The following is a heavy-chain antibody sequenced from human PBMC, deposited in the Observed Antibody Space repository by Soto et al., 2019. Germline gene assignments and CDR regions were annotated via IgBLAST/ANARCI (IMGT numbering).Heavy chain of an antibody. J-gene: IGHJ4*02. CDR1: GGSFSGYY. CDR2: INHSGST. CDR3: ARDKITGLFDY. Sequence: QVQLQQWGAGLLKPSETLSLTCAVYGGSFSGYYWTWIRQPPGTGLEWIGEINHSGSTNDNPFLTSRVTISVDTSKIQFSLTLTSVTATDTAVYYCARDKITGLFDYWGQGTLVTVSS. V-gene: IGHV4-34*01. D-gene: IGHD2-8*02.